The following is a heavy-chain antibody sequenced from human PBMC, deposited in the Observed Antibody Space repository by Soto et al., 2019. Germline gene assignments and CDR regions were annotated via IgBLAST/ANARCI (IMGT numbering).Heavy chain of an antibody. CDR2: TTGSGANK. J-gene: IGHJ1*01. Sequence: EVNLLESGGGVVQPGESLRISCVGSGFTFKNYAMTWVRQAPGKGLEWVSGTTGSGANKHYADSVRGRFTISRDNSKKTFYLEMKGRRVEDTAVYYCAKDGDFGEDGPAEYFEHWGQGTLVTVSS. V-gene: IGHV3-23*01. CDR1: GFTFKNYA. D-gene: IGHD4-17*01. CDR3: AKDGDFGEDGPAEYFEH.